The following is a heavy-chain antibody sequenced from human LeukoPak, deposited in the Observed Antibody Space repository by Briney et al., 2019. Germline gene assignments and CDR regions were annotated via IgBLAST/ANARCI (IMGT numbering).Heavy chain of an antibody. D-gene: IGHD2-2*02. CDR2: IYSGGST. V-gene: IGHV3-66*02. CDR1: GFTFSSYS. J-gene: IGHJ6*03. CDR3: ARDVPAHCSSTSCYRYYYYMDV. Sequence: GGSLRLSCAASGFTFSSYSMNWVRQAPGKGLEWVSVIYSGGSTYYADSVKGRFTISRDNSKNTLYLQMNSLRAEDTAVYYCARDVPAHCSSTSCYRYYYYMDVWGKGTTVTVSS.